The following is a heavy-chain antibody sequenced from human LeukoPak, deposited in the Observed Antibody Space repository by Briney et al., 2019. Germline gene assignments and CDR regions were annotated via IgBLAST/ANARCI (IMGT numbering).Heavy chain of an antibody. CDR1: GGSITSSSYY. J-gene: IGHJ3*02. Sequence: SETLSLTCTVSGGSITSSSYYWGWIRQPPGKVPEWIGSIYYTGSTNYNPSLKSRVTISLDTSKNQFSLKLSSVTAADTAVYYCARGELLDAFDIWGQGTMVTVSS. CDR3: ARGELLDAFDI. D-gene: IGHD1-7*01. V-gene: IGHV4-39*07. CDR2: IYYTGST.